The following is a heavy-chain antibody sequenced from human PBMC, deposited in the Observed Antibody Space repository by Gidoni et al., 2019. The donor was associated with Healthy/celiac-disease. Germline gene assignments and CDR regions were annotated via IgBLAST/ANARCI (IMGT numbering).Heavy chain of an antibody. Sequence: EVQLVESGGGLVKPGGSLRLSCAASGFTFGSYSMNWVRQAPGKGLEWVSSISSSSSYIYYADSVKGRFTISRDNAKNSLYLQMNSLRAEDTAVYYCARDFRSYSSSPFFDYWGQGTLVTVSS. CDR2: ISSSSSYI. D-gene: IGHD6-6*01. V-gene: IGHV3-21*01. J-gene: IGHJ4*02. CDR3: ARDFRSYSSSPFFDY. CDR1: GFTFGSYS.